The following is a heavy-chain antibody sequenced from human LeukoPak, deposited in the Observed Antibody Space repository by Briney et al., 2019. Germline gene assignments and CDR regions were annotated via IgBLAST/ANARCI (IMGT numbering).Heavy chain of an antibody. V-gene: IGHV4-59*08. D-gene: IGHD6-6*01. Sequence: SETLSLTCAVYGGSFSGYYWSWIRQPPGKGLEWIGYISYSGSTYYNPSLKSRVTISVDTSKSQFSLKLSSVTAADTAVYYCARLGDSTSRLYYFDYWGQGTLVTVSS. J-gene: IGHJ4*02. CDR3: ARLGDSTSRLYYFDY. CDR2: ISYSGST. CDR1: GGSFSGYY.